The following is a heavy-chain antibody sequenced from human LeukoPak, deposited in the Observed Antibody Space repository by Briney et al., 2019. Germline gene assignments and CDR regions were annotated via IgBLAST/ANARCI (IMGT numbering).Heavy chain of an antibody. CDR2: ISGSGGST. D-gene: IGHD4-17*01. V-gene: IGHV3-23*01. Sequence: GGSLRLSCAASGFTFSSYAMSWVRQAPGKGLEWVSAISGSGGSTYYADSVKGRFTISRDNSKNTLYLQMNTLRAEDTAVYYCAKGDDYGEYEPVAYWGQGTLVTVSS. J-gene: IGHJ4*02. CDR3: AKGDDYGEYEPVAY. CDR1: GFTFSSYA.